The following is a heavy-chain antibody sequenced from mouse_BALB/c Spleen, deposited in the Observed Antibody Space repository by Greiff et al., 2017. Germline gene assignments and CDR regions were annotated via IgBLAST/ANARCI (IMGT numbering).Heavy chain of an antibody. Sequence: VQLKESGAELVRSGASVKLSCTASGFNIKDYYMHWVKQRPEQGLEWIGWIDPENGDTEYDPKFQGKATITADTSSNTAYLQLSSLTSEDTAVYYCADDYDVDYYAMDYWGQGTSVTVSS. V-gene: IGHV14-4*02. CDR1: GFNIKDYY. CDR2: IDPENGDT. D-gene: IGHD2-4*01. CDR3: ADDYDVDYYAMDY. J-gene: IGHJ4*01.